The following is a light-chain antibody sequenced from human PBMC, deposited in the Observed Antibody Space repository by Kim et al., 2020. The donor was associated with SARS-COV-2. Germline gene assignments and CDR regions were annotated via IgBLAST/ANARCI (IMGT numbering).Light chain of an antibody. J-gene: IGKJ1*01. CDR2: AAS. Sequence: ASPGDRVTITCRASQGISSYLAWYQQKPGKAPKLLIYAASTLQSGVPSRFSGSGSGTDFTLTISCLQSEDFATYYCPQYYSYPRTFGQGTKVDI. CDR1: QGISSY. CDR3: PQYYSYPRT. V-gene: IGKV1-8*01.